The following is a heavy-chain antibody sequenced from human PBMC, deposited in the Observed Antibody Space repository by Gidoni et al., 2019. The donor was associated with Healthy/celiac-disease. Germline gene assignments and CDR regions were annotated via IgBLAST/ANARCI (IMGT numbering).Heavy chain of an antibody. CDR1: GGSFSGYS. CDR2: ITHRGST. CDR3: ARKGGYCSGGSCYSRKSYYYYGMDV. D-gene: IGHD2-15*01. V-gene: IGHV4-34*01. Sequence: QVQLQQWGAGLLKHSETLSLTCAVYGGSFSGYSWSWISTPPGKGLEWIGEITHRGSTNYNPSLKSRVTISVDTSKNQFSLKLSSVTAADTAVYYCARKGGYCSGGSCYSRKSYYYYGMDVWGQGTTVTVSS. J-gene: IGHJ6*02.